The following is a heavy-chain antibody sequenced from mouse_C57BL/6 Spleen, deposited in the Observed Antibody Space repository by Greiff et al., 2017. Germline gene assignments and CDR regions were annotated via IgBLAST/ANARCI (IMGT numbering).Heavy chain of an antibody. CDR1: GYTFTNYW. Sequence: VKLQESGAELVRPGTSVKMSCKASGYTFTNYWIGWAKQRPGHGLEWIGDIYPGGGYTNYNEKFKGKATLTADKSSSTAYMQFSSLTSEDSAIYYCARSWADGGYFDYWGQGTTLTVSS. J-gene: IGHJ2*01. CDR2: IYPGGGYT. CDR3: ARSWADGGYFDY. D-gene: IGHD6-1*01. V-gene: IGHV1-63*01.